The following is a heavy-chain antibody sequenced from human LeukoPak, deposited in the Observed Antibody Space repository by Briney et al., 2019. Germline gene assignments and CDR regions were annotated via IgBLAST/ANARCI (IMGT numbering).Heavy chain of an antibody. V-gene: IGHV1-18*01. CDR2: ISAYNGNT. J-gene: IGHJ3*02. CDR3: ARRGRSGSLDAFDI. Sequence: ASVKVSCKASGYTFTSYDINWVRQATGQGLEWMGWISAYNGNTNYAQKLQGRVTMTTDTSTSTAYMELRSLRSDDTAVYYCARRGRSGSLDAFDIWGQGTMVTVSS. CDR1: GYTFTSYD. D-gene: IGHD1-26*01.